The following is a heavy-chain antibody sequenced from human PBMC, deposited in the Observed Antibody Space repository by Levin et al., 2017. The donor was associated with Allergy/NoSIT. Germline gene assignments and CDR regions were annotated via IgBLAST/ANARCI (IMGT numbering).Heavy chain of an antibody. V-gene: IGHV3-7*01. Sequence: GGSLRLSCAASGFTFTSFWMTWVRQAPGKGLEWVANIKQDGSETYYVDSVKGRFTISRDNAKNSVYLQMNSLRVDDTAVYYCAREEGWGYHYGMDVWGQGSTVTVSS. D-gene: IGHD3-16*02. CDR3: AREEGWGYHYGMDV. CDR2: IKQDGSET. J-gene: IGHJ6*02. CDR1: GFTFTSFW.